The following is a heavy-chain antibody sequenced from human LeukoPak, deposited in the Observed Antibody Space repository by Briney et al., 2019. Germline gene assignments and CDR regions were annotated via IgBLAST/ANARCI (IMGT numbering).Heavy chain of an antibody. CDR3: ARARESMATAGSYFDY. CDR1: GGSISSGDYS. Sequence: PSETLSLTCAVSGGSISSGDYSWRWIRQPPGSGLEWIGYIWHSGHTNYNPSLRSRVTISLARSNHQFSLRLSSVPPAYAAVYLCARARESMATAGSYFDYWGQGTLVPVSS. CDR2: IWHSGHT. V-gene: IGHV4-30-2*01. J-gene: IGHJ4*02. D-gene: IGHD6-13*01.